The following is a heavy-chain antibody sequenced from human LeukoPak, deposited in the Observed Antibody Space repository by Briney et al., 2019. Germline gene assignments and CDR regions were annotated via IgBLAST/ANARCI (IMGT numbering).Heavy chain of an antibody. CDR1: GGSTSSPTYY. CDR2: IHYSGRT. D-gene: IGHD5-12*01. CDR3: ARRAIVATIDY. V-gene: IGHV4-39*01. J-gene: IGHJ4*02. Sequence: SETLSLTCTVSGGSTSSPTYYWAWIRQPPGKALEWVGGIHYSGRTFYNPSLKSRVSISADTSKNQFSLRLSSVTAADTAVYYCARRAIVATIDYWGQGTLVTVSS.